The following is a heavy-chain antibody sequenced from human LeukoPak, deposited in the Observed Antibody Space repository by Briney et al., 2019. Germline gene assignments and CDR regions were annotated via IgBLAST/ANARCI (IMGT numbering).Heavy chain of an antibody. CDR1: GDSTSNINYY. CDR3: ASQRNDYYDSSGHDY. CDR2: IYYSGST. Sequence: SETPSLTCTVSGDSTSNINYYWGWIRQPPGKGLEWIGSIYYSGSTYYNPSLKSRVTISVDTSKNQFSLKLSSVTAADTAVYYCASQRNDYYDSSGHDYWGQGTLVTVSS. V-gene: IGHV4-39*01. J-gene: IGHJ4*02. D-gene: IGHD3-22*01.